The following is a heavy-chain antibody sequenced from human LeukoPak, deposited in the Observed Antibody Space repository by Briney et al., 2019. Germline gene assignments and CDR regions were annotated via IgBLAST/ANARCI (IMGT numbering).Heavy chain of an antibody. CDR1: GGSFSGYY. V-gene: IGHV4-34*01. D-gene: IGHD2-15*01. Sequence: SETLSLTCAVYGGSFSGYYWSWIRQPPGKGLEWIGEINHSGSTNYNPSLKSRVTISVDTSKNQFSLKLSSVTAADTAVYYCARDGSGLNWGQGTLVTVSS. J-gene: IGHJ4*02. CDR2: INHSGST. CDR3: ARDGSGLN.